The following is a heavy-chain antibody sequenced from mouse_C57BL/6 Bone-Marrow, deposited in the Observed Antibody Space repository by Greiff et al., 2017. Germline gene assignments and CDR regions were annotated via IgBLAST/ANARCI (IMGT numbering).Heavy chain of an antibody. Sequence: VQLQQSGAELVKPGASVKITCKASGYAFSSYWMNWVKQRPGKGLEWIGQIYPGDGDTNYNGKFKGKATLTADKSSSTAYMPLSSLTSEDSAVYFCARSEYRAWFAYWGQGTLVTVSA. CDR2: IYPGDGDT. V-gene: IGHV1-80*01. D-gene: IGHD2-14*01. CDR3: ARSEYRAWFAY. J-gene: IGHJ3*01. CDR1: GYAFSSYW.